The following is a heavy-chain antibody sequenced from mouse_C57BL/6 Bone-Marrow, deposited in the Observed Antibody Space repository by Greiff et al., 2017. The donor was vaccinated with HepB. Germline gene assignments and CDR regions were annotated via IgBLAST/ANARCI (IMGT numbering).Heavy chain of an antibody. CDR1: GYTFTSYW. CDR2: IHPNSGST. D-gene: IGHD1-1*01. CDR3: ARSRDYYGSFYYAMDY. Sequence: QVQLQQSGAELVKPGASVKLSCKASGYTFTSYWMHWVKQRPGQGLEWIGMIHPNSGSTNYNEKFKSKATLTVDKSSSTAYMQLSSLTSEDSAVYYCARSRDYYGSFYYAMDYWGQGTSVSVSS. J-gene: IGHJ4*01. V-gene: IGHV1-64*01.